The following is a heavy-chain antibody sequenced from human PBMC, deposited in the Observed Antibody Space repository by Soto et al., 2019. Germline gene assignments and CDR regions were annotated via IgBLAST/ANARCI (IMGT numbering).Heavy chain of an antibody. V-gene: IGHV3-48*03. CDR3: ARGLDDSSGYYYFDY. D-gene: IGHD3-22*01. Sequence: GSLRLSCAASGFTFSSYEMNWVRQAPGKGLEWVSYISSSGSTIYYADSVKGRFTISRDNSKNTLYLQMNSLRAEDTAVYYCARGLDDSSGYYYFDYWGQGTLVTVSS. CDR1: GFTFSSYE. CDR2: ISSSGSTI. J-gene: IGHJ4*02.